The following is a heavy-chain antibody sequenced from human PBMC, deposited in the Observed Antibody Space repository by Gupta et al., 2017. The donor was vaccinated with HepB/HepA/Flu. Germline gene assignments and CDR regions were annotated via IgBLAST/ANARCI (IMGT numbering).Heavy chain of an antibody. V-gene: IGHV5-10-1*04. J-gene: IGHJ4*02. D-gene: IGHD1-26*01. CDR3: AGYSSESTLDY. CDR1: GSSFPRDW. Sequence: SLLIPCLSYGSSFPRDWINWVRQMPDKGLEWIGMFDVGDYDAKYNPAIQGQATMSGDISTKVAYIQWNTVNDADAAKYFCAGYSSESTLDYWGQGTPVTVSS. CDR2: FDVGDYDA.